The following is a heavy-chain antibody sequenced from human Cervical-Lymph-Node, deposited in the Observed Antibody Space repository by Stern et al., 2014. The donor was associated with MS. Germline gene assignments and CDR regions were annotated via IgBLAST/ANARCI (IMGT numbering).Heavy chain of an antibody. V-gene: IGHV7-4-1*02. D-gene: IGHD3-22*01. CDR1: GYTFTNYP. CDR2: INTNTGSP. CDR3: ARDVREYYETSGFDY. Sequence: DQLVESGSELKKPGASVKVSCKASGYTFTNYPLNWVRQAPGQGLEWMGWINTNTGSPTYARGFTGRFVFSLDTSVSTAYLQISRLKAEDTAVYYCARDVREYYETSGFDYWGQGTLVTVSS. J-gene: IGHJ4*02.